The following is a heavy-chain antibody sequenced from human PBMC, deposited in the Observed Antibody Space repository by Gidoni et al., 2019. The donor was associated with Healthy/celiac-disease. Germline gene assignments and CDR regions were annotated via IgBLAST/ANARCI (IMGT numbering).Heavy chain of an antibody. CDR1: GYTFTSHY. Sequence: QVQLVQSGAEVKKPGASVKVSCKASGYTFTSHYMHWVRQAPGQGLEWMGILNPSGGSTSYAQKFQGRVTMTRDTSTSTVYMELSSLRSEDTAVYYCASPRPQYCSSTSCYGITVTSPFDYWGQGTLVTVSS. J-gene: IGHJ4*02. CDR3: ASPRPQYCSSTSCYGITVTSPFDY. CDR2: LNPSGGST. D-gene: IGHD2-2*01. V-gene: IGHV1-46*03.